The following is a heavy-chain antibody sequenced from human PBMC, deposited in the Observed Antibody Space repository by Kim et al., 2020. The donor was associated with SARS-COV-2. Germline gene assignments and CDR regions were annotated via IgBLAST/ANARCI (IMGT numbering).Heavy chain of an antibody. J-gene: IGHJ6*03. CDR3: ARVVSAAGKNYYYYYMDV. Sequence: SQTLSLTCAISGDSVSSNSAAWNWIRQSPSRGLEWLGRTYYRSKWYNDYAVSVKSRITINPDTSKNQFSLQLNSVTPEDTAVYYCARVVSAAGKNYYYYYMDVWGKGTTVTVSS. V-gene: IGHV6-1*01. CDR1: GDSVSSNSAA. CDR2: TYYRSKWYN. D-gene: IGHD6-13*01.